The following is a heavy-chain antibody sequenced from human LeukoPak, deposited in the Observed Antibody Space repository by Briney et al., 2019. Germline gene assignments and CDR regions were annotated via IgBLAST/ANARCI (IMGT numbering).Heavy chain of an antibody. Sequence: GGSLRLSCAASGFTFSSYSMNWVRQAPGKGLEWGSSISSSSSYIYYADSVKGRFTISRDNAKNSLYLQMNSLRAEDTAVYYCARAPRYYDILTGYSMQDAFDIWGQGTMVTVSS. J-gene: IGHJ3*02. V-gene: IGHV3-21*01. CDR1: GFTFSSYS. D-gene: IGHD3-9*01. CDR3: ARAPRYYDILTGYSMQDAFDI. CDR2: ISSSSSYI.